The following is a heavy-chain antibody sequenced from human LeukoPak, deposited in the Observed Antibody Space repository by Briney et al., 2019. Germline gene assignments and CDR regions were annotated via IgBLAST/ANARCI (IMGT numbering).Heavy chain of an antibody. CDR1: GGSISSSSYY. CDR3: ARRDSSGWYHFDY. J-gene: IGHJ4*02. D-gene: IGHD6-19*01. CDR2: IYYSGST. V-gene: IGHV4-39*01. Sequence: SETLSLTCTVSGGSISSSSYYWGWIRQPPGKGLEWIGSIYYSGSTYYNPSLKSRVTISVDTSKNQFSLKLSSVTAADTAVYYCARRDSSGWYHFDYWGQGTLVTVSS.